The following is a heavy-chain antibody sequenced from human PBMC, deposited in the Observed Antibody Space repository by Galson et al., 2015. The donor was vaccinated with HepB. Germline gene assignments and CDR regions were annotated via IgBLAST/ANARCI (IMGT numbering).Heavy chain of an antibody. CDR3: ASGVSRY. D-gene: IGHD2-8*01. J-gene: IGHJ4*02. CDR1: GYTFTDYH. CDR2: INPNSGGA. Sequence: SVKVSCKASGYTFTDYHIHWVRLAPGQGLEWMGRINPNSGGANFTQKFQGRVTMTRDTSISTAYMQLSRLRSDDTAIYYCASGVSRYWGQGTLVTVSS. V-gene: IGHV1-2*06.